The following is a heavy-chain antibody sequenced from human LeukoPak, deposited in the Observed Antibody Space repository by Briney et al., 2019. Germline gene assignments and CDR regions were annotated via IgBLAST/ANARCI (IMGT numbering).Heavy chain of an antibody. Sequence: GGSLRLSCAASGFTFSSYAMNWVRQAPGKGLEWVGRIKSKTDGGTTDYAAPVKGRFTISRDDSKNTLYLQMNSLKTEDTAVYYCTTDYTPWPGSSSDYYYYYMDVWGKGTTVTVSS. CDR2: IKSKTDGGTT. D-gene: IGHD6-6*01. V-gene: IGHV3-15*01. CDR1: GFTFSSYA. CDR3: TTDYTPWPGSSSDYYYYYMDV. J-gene: IGHJ6*03.